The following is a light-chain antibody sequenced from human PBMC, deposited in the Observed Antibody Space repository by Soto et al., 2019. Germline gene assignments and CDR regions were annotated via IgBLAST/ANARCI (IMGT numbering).Light chain of an antibody. V-gene: IGKV1-17*01. CDR1: QDISNY. CDR3: LQHNSYPRT. CDR2: AAS. Sequence: DIQMTQSPSSLSASVGDRVTITCQASQDISNYLNWYQQKPGKAPKRLIYAASTLQSGVPSRFSGSGSGTEFTLTISSLQPEDFATYYCLQHNSYPRTFGQGTKVDIK. J-gene: IGKJ1*01.